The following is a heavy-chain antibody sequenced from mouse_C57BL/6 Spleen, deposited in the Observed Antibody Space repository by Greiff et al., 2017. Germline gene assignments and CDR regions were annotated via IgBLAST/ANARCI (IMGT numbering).Heavy chain of an antibody. Sequence: QVQLKQPGAELVKPGASVKLSCKASGYTFTSYWMQWVKQRPGQGLEWIGEIDPSDSYTNYNQKFKGKATLTVDTSSSTAYMQLSSLTSEDSAVYYCARLHDYDGGAYWGQGTTLTVSS. CDR1: GYTFTSYW. CDR3: ARLHDYDGGAY. D-gene: IGHD2-4*01. J-gene: IGHJ2*01. V-gene: IGHV1-50*01. CDR2: IDPSDSYT.